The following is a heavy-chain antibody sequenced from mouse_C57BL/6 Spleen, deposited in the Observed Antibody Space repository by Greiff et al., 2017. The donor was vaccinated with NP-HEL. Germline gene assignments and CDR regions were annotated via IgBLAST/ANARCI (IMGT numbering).Heavy chain of an antibody. CDR2: ISSGSSTI. D-gene: IGHD1-1*01. J-gene: IGHJ2*01. CDR3: ARAEVYYGSSFDY. V-gene: IGHV5-17*01. Sequence: EVQLQESGGGLVKPGGSLKLSCAASGFTFSDYGMHWVRQAPEKGLEWVAYISSGSSTIYYADTVKGRFTISRDNAKNTLFLQMTSLRSEDTAMYYCARAEVYYGSSFDYWGQGTTLTVSS. CDR1: GFTFSDYG.